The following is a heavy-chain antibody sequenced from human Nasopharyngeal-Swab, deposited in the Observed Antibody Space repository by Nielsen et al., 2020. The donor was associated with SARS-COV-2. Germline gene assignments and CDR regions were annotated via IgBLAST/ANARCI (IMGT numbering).Heavy chain of an antibody. J-gene: IGHJ4*02. CDR1: GLTIANYA. Sequence: GESLKISCAASGLTIANYAMSWVRQAPGKGLEWVSGISGSGGSTYYADSVKGQFTISKDNSRNTVYLQMNSLRAEDTAVYFCARLPRNNWRLDSWGQGILVTVSS. V-gene: IGHV3-23*01. CDR2: ISGSGGST. D-gene: IGHD1-20*01. CDR3: ARLPRNNWRLDS.